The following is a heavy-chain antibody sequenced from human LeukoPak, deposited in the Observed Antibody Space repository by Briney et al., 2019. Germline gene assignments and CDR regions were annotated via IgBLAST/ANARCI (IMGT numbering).Heavy chain of an antibody. V-gene: IGHV3-64*01. CDR1: GFTFSSYA. J-gene: IGHJ4*02. Sequence: GGSLRLSCTASGFTFSSYAMHWVRQAPGKGLECVSAISSNGGSTYYANSVKGRVTITRDNSTNTLYINMGSLRSEDLAVYYCARRHSSGWTDYWGQGTLVTVSS. CDR3: ARRHSSGWTDY. CDR2: ISSNGGST. D-gene: IGHD6-19*01.